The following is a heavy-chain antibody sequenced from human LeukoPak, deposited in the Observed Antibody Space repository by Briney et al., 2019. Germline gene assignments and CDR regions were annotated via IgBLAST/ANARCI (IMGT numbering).Heavy chain of an antibody. J-gene: IGHJ4*02. V-gene: IGHV3-7*01. CDR2: IKEDGSEK. CDR3: ARDSSGNHY. D-gene: IGHD6-19*01. Sequence: GGSLRLSCVASGFTFSSYWMSWVGQTPGKGLEWVANIKEDGSEKYYVDSVKGRFTISRDNAKNSLYLEMSNLRAEDTAVYYCARDSSGNHYWGQGTLVNVSS. CDR1: GFTFSSYW.